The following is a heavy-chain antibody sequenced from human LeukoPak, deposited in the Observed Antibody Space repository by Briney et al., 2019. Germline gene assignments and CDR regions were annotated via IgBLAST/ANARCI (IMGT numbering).Heavy chain of an antibody. Sequence: PSETLSLTCTVSGGSISSSSYYWGWIRQPPGKGLEWIGSIYYSGSTYYNPSLKSRVTISVDTSKNQFSLKLSSVTAADTAVYYCARGSQPVVRGPHFDYWGQGTLVTVSS. CDR1: GGSISSSSYY. CDR2: IYYSGST. CDR3: ARGSQPVVRGPHFDY. J-gene: IGHJ4*02. D-gene: IGHD3-10*01. V-gene: IGHV4-39*01.